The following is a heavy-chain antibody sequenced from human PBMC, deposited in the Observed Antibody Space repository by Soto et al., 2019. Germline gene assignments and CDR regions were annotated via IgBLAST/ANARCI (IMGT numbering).Heavy chain of an antibody. CDR1: GFTFSSYA. CDR2: ISGSGGST. D-gene: IGHD6-13*01. CDR3: AKDRRSPQLVYYFDY. Sequence: GGSLRLSCAASGFTFSSYAMSWVRQAPGKGLEWVSAISGSGGSTYYADSAKGRFTISRDNSKNTLYLQMNSLRAEDTAVYYCAKDRRSPQLVYYFDYWGQGTLVTVSS. J-gene: IGHJ4*02. V-gene: IGHV3-23*01.